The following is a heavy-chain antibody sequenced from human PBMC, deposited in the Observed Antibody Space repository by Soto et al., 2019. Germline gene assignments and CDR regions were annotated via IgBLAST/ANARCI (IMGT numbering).Heavy chain of an antibody. V-gene: IGHV1-69*11. CDR2: IIPVLGTA. Sequence: QVQLVQSGAEVKKPGSSVKVSCKASGATLDTFINFGITWLRRAPGQGLEWMGGIIPVLGTAHYAQKFQGRLNMSEDEPTRTAYMELRSMRSEATAVFYGARGAVTTIVVVMHAALEIWGQGTMVTVSS. CDR1: GATLDTFINFG. J-gene: IGHJ3*02. CDR3: ARGAVTTIVVVMHAALEI. D-gene: IGHD3-22*01.